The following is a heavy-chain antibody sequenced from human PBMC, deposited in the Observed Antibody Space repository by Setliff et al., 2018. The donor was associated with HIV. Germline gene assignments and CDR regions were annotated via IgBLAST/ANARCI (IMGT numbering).Heavy chain of an antibody. CDR3: VKSQNPSGDYNPFDY. Sequence: GGSLRLSCAASGFTFSSYAMSWVRQAPGKGLEWVSVISGSGDSTYDADSVRGRFTISRDNSKNTLYLHMTSLRVEDTAVYYCVKSQNPSGDYNPFDYWGQGTLVTVSS. V-gene: IGHV3-23*01. CDR2: ISGSGDST. J-gene: IGHJ4*02. D-gene: IGHD4-17*01. CDR1: GFTFSSYA.